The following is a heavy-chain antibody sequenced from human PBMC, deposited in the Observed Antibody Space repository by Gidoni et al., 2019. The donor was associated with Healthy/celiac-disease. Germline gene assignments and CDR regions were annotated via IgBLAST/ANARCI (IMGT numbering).Heavy chain of an antibody. CDR2: IWYDGSNK. Sequence: QVQLVESGGGVVQPGRSRRLSWAAAGFTFSSYGMHWVRQAPGKGLEWVAVIWYDGSNKYYADSVKGRFTISRDNSKNTLYLQMNRLRADDTAVYYCARDPGVGFREPLYYFDYWGQGTLVTVSS. D-gene: IGHD3-10*01. CDR1: GFTFSSYG. V-gene: IGHV3-33*01. J-gene: IGHJ4*02. CDR3: ARDPGVGFREPLYYFDY.